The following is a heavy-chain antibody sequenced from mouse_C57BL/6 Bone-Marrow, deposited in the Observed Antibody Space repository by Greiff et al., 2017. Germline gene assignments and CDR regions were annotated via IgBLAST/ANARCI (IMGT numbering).Heavy chain of an antibody. Sequence: EVMLVESGGDLVKPGGSLKLSCAASGFTFSSYGMSWVRQTPDKRLEWVATISSGGSYTYYPDSVKGRFTISRDNAKNTLYLQMSSLKSEDTAMYYCARRYDGYYRDYFDCWGQGTTLTVSS. CDR3: ARRYDGYYRDYFDC. J-gene: IGHJ2*01. D-gene: IGHD2-3*01. CDR2: ISSGGSYT. CDR1: GFTFSSYG. V-gene: IGHV5-6*02.